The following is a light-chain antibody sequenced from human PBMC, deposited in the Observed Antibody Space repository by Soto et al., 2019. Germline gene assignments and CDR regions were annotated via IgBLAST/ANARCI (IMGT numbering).Light chain of an antibody. CDR3: QQYNKWPPWT. Sequence: ILMTQSPATLSVSPGERATLSCRASQSVSNNLAWYQQKPGQAPRLLIYDASTRATGIPARFSGSGSGTEFTLTISGLQSEDVAVYYCQQYNKWPPWTFGQGTKVEIK. CDR1: QSVSNN. CDR2: DAS. J-gene: IGKJ1*01. V-gene: IGKV3-15*01.